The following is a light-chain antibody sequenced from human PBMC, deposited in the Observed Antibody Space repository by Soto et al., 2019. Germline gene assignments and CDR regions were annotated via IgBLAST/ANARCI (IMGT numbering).Light chain of an antibody. Sequence: QSVLTQPASVSGSPGRSITISCTGTSSDVGGFNSVSWYQLYPGKAPKLIIYGVSNRPSGVSQRFSGSKSGNTASLPISGLRAEAEAEYYCSSYSATTTRVFGPGTQLTVL. CDR2: GVS. J-gene: IGLJ1*01. CDR3: SSYSATTTRV. CDR1: SSDVGGFNS. V-gene: IGLV2-14*03.